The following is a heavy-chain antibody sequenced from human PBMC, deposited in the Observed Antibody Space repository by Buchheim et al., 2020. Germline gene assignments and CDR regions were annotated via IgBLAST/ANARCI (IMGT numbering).Heavy chain of an antibody. J-gene: IGHJ5*02. D-gene: IGHD2-2*01. CDR1: GGSFSGYY. CDR3: ARGRIVVVPAAIYNWFDP. Sequence: QVQLQQWGAGLLKPSETLSLTCAVYGGSFSGYYWSWIRQPPGKGLEWIGEINHSGSTNYNPSLKSRVTISVDTSKNRLSLKLSSVTAADTAVYYCARGRIVVVPAAIYNWFDPWGQGTL. CDR2: INHSGST. V-gene: IGHV4-34*01.